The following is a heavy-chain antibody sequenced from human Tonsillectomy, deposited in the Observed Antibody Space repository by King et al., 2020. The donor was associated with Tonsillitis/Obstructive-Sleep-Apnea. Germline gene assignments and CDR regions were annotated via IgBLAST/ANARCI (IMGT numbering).Heavy chain of an antibody. Sequence: VQLVESGGGVVQPGRSLRLSCAASGFTFSSYGMHWVRQAPGKGLEWVAVIWYDGSNKYYADSVKGRFTISRDNSKNTLYLQMNSLRAEDTAVYYCAGLRYSSTSSSSVDVDYWGQGTLVTVSS. J-gene: IGHJ4*02. CDR3: AGLRYSSTSSSSVDVDY. CDR2: IWYDGSNK. V-gene: IGHV3-33*01. D-gene: IGHD2-2*01. CDR1: GFTFSSYG.